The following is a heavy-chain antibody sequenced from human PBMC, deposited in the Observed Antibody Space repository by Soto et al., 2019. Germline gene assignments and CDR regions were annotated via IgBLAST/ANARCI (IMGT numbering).Heavy chain of an antibody. D-gene: IGHD1-26*01. Sequence: ESLKICFKASGYSFTNYWIGWVRQIPGKGLEWMGIIYPRDSETRYSLSFEGQVAISADKSITTAYLHWGSLKASDSAMYYCARVYSGTYYLLDSWGQGTLVTVSS. J-gene: IGHJ4*02. CDR1: GYSFTNYW. CDR2: IYPRDSET. V-gene: IGHV5-51*01. CDR3: ARVYSGTYYLLDS.